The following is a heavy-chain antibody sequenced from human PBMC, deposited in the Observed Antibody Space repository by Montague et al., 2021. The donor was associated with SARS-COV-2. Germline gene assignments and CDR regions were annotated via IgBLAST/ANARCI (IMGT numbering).Heavy chain of an antibody. CDR2: ISATGSYI. CDR3: AADPEVQKHRLAHFDY. Sequence: SLRLSCAASGLSFSDYDMNWVRQAPGKRLEWVSSISATGSYIYYGDSVKGRFAISRDNAKKSLYLQMDSLRAEDTAVYYCAADPEVQKHRLAHFDYWGQGTLVTVSS. CDR1: GLSFSDYD. J-gene: IGHJ4*02. V-gene: IGHV3-21*01. D-gene: IGHD6-25*01.